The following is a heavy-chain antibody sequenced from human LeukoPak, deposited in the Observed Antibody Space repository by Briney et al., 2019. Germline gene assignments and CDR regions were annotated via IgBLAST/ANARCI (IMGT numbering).Heavy chain of an antibody. Sequence: ASVKVSCKVSGYTLTELSMHWVRQAPGKGLEWMGGFDPEDGETIYAQKFQGRVTMTEDTSTDTAYMELSSLRSEDTAVYYCATHQIGYNWNADWGQGTLVTVSS. V-gene: IGHV1-24*01. D-gene: IGHD1-1*01. CDR3: ATHQIGYNWNAD. CDR1: GYTLTELS. CDR2: FDPEDGET. J-gene: IGHJ4*02.